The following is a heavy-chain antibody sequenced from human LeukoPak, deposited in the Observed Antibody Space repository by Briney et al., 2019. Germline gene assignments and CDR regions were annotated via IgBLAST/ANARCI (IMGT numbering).Heavy chain of an antibody. CDR2: ISSSGSTI. D-gene: IGHD5-24*01. CDR3: ANGIGDGYNPAFDI. J-gene: IGHJ3*02. CDR1: GFTFSDYY. Sequence: PGGSLRLSCAASGFTFSDYYMSWIRQAPGKGLEWVSYISSSGSTIYYADSVKGRFTISRDNAKNSLYLQMNSLRAEDTAVYYCANGIGDGYNPAFDIWGQGTMVTVSS. V-gene: IGHV3-11*01.